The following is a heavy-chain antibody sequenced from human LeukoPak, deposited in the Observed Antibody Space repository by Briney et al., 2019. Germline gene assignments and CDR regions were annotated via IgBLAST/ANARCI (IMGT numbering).Heavy chain of an antibody. V-gene: IGHV1-2*06. CDR2: INPFNDAT. CDR1: GYTFNDYY. D-gene: IGHD1-26*01. Sequence: ASVKVSCKASGYTFNDYYIQWVRQAPGQGLEWVGRINPFNDATHYGQKFQDRVTVTRDTSISTAFMELSGLRSDDTAIYYCAREVPRGASDAFDIWGQGTMVTVSS. CDR3: AREVPRGASDAFDI. J-gene: IGHJ3*02.